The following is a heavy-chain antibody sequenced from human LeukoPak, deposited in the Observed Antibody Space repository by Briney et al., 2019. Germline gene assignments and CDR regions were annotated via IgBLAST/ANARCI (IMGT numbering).Heavy chain of an antibody. V-gene: IGHV3-9*03. CDR1: GFTFDDYA. Sequence: PGRSLRLSCAASGFTFDDYAMHWVRQAPGKGLEWVSGISWNSGSIGYADSVKGRFTISRDNAKNSLYLQMNSLRAEDMALYYCAKGRDGYNRPLDAFDIWGQGTMVTVSS. CDR3: AKGRDGYNRPLDAFDI. J-gene: IGHJ3*02. D-gene: IGHD5-24*01. CDR2: ISWNSGSI.